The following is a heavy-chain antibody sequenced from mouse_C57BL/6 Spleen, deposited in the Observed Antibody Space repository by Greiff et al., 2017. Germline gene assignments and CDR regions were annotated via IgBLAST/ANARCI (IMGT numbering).Heavy chain of an antibody. D-gene: IGHD2-10*01. CDR2: IDPENGDT. CDR1: GFNIKDDY. CDR3: TTLLLEDAMDY. J-gene: IGHJ4*01. Sequence: VQLQQSGAELVRPGASVKLSCTASGFNIKDDYMHWVKQRPEQGLEWIGWIDPENGDTEYASKFQGKATITADTSSNTAYLQLSSLTSEDTAVYYCTTLLLEDAMDYWGQGTSVTVSS. V-gene: IGHV14-4*01.